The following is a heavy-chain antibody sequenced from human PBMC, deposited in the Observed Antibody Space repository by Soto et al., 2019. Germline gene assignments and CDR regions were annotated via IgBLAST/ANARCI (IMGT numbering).Heavy chain of an antibody. D-gene: IGHD2-8*01. V-gene: IGHV3-11*01. CDR3: ATGLKDTSNRPSFDS. J-gene: IGHJ4*02. CDR2: ILSLESHK. Sequence: PGGSLRLSCSGFGFNFSDYYMNWIRQSPVKGLEWVSSILSLESHKYYAASVVGRFSVSRDNAKRSLFLQMNNLRAEDTGIYFCATGLKDTSNRPSFDSWGPGTPVTGSS. CDR1: GFNFSDYY.